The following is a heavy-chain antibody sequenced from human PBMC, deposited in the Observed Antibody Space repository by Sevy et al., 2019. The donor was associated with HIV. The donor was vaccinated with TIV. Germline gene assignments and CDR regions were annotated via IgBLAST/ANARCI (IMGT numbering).Heavy chain of an antibody. Sequence: GGSLRLSCAASGFTFSSHGMHWVRQAPGKGLEWVAVMSYDGSYKSYGDSVKGRFTISRDDSENTLYLQMNSLSPEDTAMYSCSRDSGHSINRYPAYWGQGTLVTVSS. V-gene: IGHV3-30*03. D-gene: IGHD5-12*01. J-gene: IGHJ4*02. CDR2: MSYDGSYK. CDR1: GFTFSSHG. CDR3: SRDSGHSINRYPAY.